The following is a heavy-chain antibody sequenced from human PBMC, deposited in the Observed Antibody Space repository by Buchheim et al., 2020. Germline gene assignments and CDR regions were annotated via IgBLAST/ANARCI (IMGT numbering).Heavy chain of an antibody. CDR3: ARGPKGEPYYYYGMDV. J-gene: IGHJ6*02. V-gene: IGHV3-66*01. Sequence: EVQLVESGGGLVQPGGSLRLSCAASGFTVSSNYMSWVPQAPGKGLEWVSVIYSGGSTYYADSVKGRFSLSRDNSQNTLYLQRNSLRAEDTAVYDCARGPKGEPYYYYGMDVWGQGTT. CDR2: IYSGGST. D-gene: IGHD3-16*01. CDR1: GFTVSSNY.